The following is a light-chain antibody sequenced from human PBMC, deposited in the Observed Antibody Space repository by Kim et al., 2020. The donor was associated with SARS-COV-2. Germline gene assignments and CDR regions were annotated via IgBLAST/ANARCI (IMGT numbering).Light chain of an antibody. CDR2: GVS. J-gene: IGKJ2*03. V-gene: IGKV3-20*01. CDR3: QHYGGSLFS. CDR1: QSVSSSY. Sequence: SLAPCERAALSCKASQSVSSSYLAWYQQKPGQSPRLLIYGVSSRAPGIPDRFIGGGSGTDFSLTISRLEPEDFAVYYCQHYGGSLFSFGQGTKLEI.